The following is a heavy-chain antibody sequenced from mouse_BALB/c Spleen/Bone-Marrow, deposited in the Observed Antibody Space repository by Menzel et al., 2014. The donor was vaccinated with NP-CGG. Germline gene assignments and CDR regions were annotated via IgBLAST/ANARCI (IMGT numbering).Heavy chain of an antibody. CDR3: AGVLRPHYYAMDY. J-gene: IGHJ4*01. D-gene: IGHD1-2*01. V-gene: IGHV5-4*02. Sequence: EVMLVESGGGLVKPGGSLKLSCAASGFTFSDYYMYWVRQTPEKRLEWVATISDGGSYTYYPDSVKGRFTISRDNAKNNLYLQMSRLKAEDTAMYYRAGVLRPHYYAMDYWGQGTSVTVSS. CDR1: GFTFSDYY. CDR2: ISDGGSYT.